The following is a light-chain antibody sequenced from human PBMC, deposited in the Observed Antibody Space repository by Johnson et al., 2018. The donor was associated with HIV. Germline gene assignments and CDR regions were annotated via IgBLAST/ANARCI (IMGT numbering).Light chain of an antibody. V-gene: IGLV1-51*01. CDR2: DNN. CDR3: GKWDRSLSAHV. CDR1: SSNIGNNY. Sequence: QSVLTQPPSVSATPGQKVTISCSGSSSNIGNNYVSWYQQLPGTAPKLLIYDNNKRPSGIPDRFSGSKSGTSATLGITGLQTGDEADYYCGKWDRSLSAHVFGTGTNVTVL. J-gene: IGLJ1*01.